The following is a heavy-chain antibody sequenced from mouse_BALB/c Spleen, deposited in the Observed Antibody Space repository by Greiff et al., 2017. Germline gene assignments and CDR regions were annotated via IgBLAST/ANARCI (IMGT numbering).Heavy chain of an antibody. V-gene: IGHV5-6-4*01. D-gene: IGHD2-14*01. J-gene: IGHJ4*01. Sequence: EVKVEESGGGLVKPGGSLKLSCAASGFTFSSYTMSWVRQTPEKRLEWVATISSGGSYTYYPDSVKGRFTISRDNAKNTLYLQMSSLKSEDTAMYYCTRDGEVRRGAMDYWGQGTSVTVSS. CDR2: ISSGGSYT. CDR3: TRDGEVRRGAMDY. CDR1: GFTFSSYT.